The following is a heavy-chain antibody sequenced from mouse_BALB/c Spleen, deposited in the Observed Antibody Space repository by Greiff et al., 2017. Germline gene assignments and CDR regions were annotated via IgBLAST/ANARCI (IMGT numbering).Heavy chain of an antibody. D-gene: IGHD2-1*01. Sequence: VQLQQPGAELVKPGASVKLSCKASGYTFTSYYMYWVKQRPGQGLEWIGGINPSNGGTNFNEKFKSKATLTVDKSSSTAYMQLSSLTSEDSAVYYCTRGNGNYLFAYWGQGTLVTVSA. CDR2: INPSNGGT. CDR3: TRGNGNYLFAY. V-gene: IGHV1S81*02. J-gene: IGHJ3*01. CDR1: GYTFTSYY.